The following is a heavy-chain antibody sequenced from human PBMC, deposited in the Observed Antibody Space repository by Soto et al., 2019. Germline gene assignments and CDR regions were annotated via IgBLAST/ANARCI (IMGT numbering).Heavy chain of an antibody. Sequence: GESLKISCQGSGYSFTSNWIGWVRQMPGKGLEWMGIINPADSDIKYSPSFQGQVTISADKSIGTAYLKGGGLKASATAMYYCERHLRDDASRKIYGWGQGALVTVSS. V-gene: IGHV5-51*01. CDR1: GYSFTSNW. CDR2: INPADSDI. CDR3: ERHLRDDASRKIYG. J-gene: IGHJ4*02. D-gene: IGHD3-16*01.